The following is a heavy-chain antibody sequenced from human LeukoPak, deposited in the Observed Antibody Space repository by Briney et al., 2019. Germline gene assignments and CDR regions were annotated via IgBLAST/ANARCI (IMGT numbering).Heavy chain of an antibody. Sequence: PGGSLRLSCAVSGFTVSGNYMSWVRQAPGKGLEWVANIKQDGSDKYYVDSVKGRFTISRDNAKNSVFLQMNSLRAEDTAVYYCSVSLNSWGQGTLVTVSS. V-gene: IGHV3-7*01. CDR1: GFTVSGNY. D-gene: IGHD1-26*01. CDR3: SVSLNS. CDR2: IKQDGSDK. J-gene: IGHJ4*02.